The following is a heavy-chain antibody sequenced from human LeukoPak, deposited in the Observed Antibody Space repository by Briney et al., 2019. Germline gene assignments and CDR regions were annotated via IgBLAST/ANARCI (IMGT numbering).Heavy chain of an antibody. V-gene: IGHV3-30*03. CDR3: ARDRPGTTSLNWFDP. J-gene: IGHJ5*02. CDR2: ISYDGNNK. D-gene: IGHD1-1*01. Sequence: PGGSLRVSCVASGFTLSRYGMHWVRQAPGKGLEGVGVISYDGNNKYYADSVRGRFTISRDNSKNTLYAQMNSLRGEDTAVYFCARDRPGTTSLNWFDPWGQGTQVTVSS. CDR1: GFTLSRYG.